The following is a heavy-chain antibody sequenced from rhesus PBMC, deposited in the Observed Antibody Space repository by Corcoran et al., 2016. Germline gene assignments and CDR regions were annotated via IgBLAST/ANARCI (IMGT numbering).Heavy chain of an antibody. J-gene: IGHJ5-1*01. Sequence: QLQLQESGPGLVKPSETLSLTCAVSGGSISSNWWSWIRQPPGKGLEWIGGSSGSGGSTRYHPSLKSRVPISTDTSKNQLSLKLLSVTAADTAVYYCARAAAGTYRFDVWGPGVLVTVSS. CDR3: ARAAAGTYRFDV. CDR1: GGSISSNW. CDR2: SSGSGGST. D-gene: IGHD6-31*01. V-gene: IGHV4-173*01.